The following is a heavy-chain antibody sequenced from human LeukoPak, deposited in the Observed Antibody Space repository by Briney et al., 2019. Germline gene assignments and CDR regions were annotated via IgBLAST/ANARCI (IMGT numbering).Heavy chain of an antibody. J-gene: IGHJ4*02. CDR1: GFSFSSYA. CDR2: ISPRGVTT. V-gene: IGHV3-23*01. CDR3: ARIGHFESGGAVAAPHY. D-gene: IGHD6-19*01. Sequence: RSGGSLRLSCVASGFSFSSYAMTWVRQAPGKGLEWVSAISPRGVTTYHADSVKGRFTSSSDSSKNTVYLQMNSLRVEDTAVYYCARIGHFESGGAVAAPHYWGQGTLVTVSS.